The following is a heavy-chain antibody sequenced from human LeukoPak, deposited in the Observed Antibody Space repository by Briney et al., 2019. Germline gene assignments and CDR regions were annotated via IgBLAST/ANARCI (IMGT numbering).Heavy chain of an antibody. J-gene: IGHJ5*02. CDR1: GGSISSSSYY. CDR3: ARYCSSTSCYPGGWFDP. Sequence: SETLSLTCTVSGGSISSSSYYWGWIRQPPGKGLEWIGSIYYSGSTYYNPSLKSRVTISVGTSKNQFSLKLSSVTAADTAVYYCARYCSSTSCYPGGWFDPWGQGTLVTVSS. CDR2: IYYSGST. V-gene: IGHV4-39*01. D-gene: IGHD2-2*01.